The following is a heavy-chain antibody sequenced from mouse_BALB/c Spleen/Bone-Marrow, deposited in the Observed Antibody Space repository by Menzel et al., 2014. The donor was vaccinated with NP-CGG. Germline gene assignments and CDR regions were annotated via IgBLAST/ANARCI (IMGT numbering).Heavy chain of an antibody. CDR1: GDIFTSYY. V-gene: IGHV1-53*01. CDR2: INPNNSGT. CDR3: ARGRYDSDGWYFDV. J-gene: IGHJ1*01. Sequence: QVQLQQSGAEMVKPGASVKLSCKASGDIFTSYYMYWVKQRPGQGLEWIGGINPNNSGTNFNEKFKSEATLTVDKSSSPAYMELSSLTSEDSAVYYCARGRYDSDGWYFDVWGAGTTVTVSS. D-gene: IGHD2-4*01.